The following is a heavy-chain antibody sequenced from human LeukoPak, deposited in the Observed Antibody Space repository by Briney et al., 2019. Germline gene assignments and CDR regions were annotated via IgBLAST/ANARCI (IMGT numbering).Heavy chain of an antibody. D-gene: IGHD6-13*01. V-gene: IGHV3-21*01. CDR3: ARYPLGCSWYYFDY. J-gene: IGHJ4*02. Sequence: GGSLRLSCAASGFTFSSYSMNWVRQAPGKGLEWVSSISSSTSYIYYADSVKGRFTISRDNAKNSLYLQMNRLRAEDTAVYYCARYPLGCSWYYFDYWGQGTLVTVSS. CDR2: ISSSTSYI. CDR1: GFTFSSYS.